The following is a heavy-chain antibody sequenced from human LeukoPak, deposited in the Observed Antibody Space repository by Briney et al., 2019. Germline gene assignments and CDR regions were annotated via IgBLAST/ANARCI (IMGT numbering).Heavy chain of an antibody. Sequence: GGSLRLSCAASGFTFSSYWMNWVRQAPGKGLEWVANMKEDGSDKYYVDSVKGRFTISRDNAKKSLYLQMNSLRAEDTAIYYCARGAMAAAGYWSQGTLVTVSS. D-gene: IGHD6-13*01. CDR2: MKEDGSDK. CDR3: ARGAMAAAGY. J-gene: IGHJ4*02. CDR1: GFTFSSYW. V-gene: IGHV3-7*01.